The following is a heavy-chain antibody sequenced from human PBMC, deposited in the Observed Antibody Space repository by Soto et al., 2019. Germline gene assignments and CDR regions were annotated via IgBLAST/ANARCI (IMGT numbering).Heavy chain of an antibody. CDR1: EFTFSAYG. Sequence: GGSLRLSCAASEFTFSAYGMHWVRQAPGKGLEWVALIWYDGSNKYYADSVKGRFAISRDNSKNTLYLQMNSLRAEDTALYYCARGFGNYYYVMDVWGQGTTVTVSS. CDR3: ARGFGNYYYVMDV. D-gene: IGHD3-10*01. V-gene: IGHV3-33*01. CDR2: IWYDGSNK. J-gene: IGHJ6*02.